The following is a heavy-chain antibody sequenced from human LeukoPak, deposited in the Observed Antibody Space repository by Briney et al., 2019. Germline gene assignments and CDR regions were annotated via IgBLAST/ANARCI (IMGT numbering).Heavy chain of an antibody. V-gene: IGHV3-30*03. CDR2: ISFDGTNK. J-gene: IGHJ3*01. CDR3: ARDRRGEKDFDV. CDR1: GFTFRSYG. Sequence: GTSLRLSCAASGFTFRSYGIHWVRQAPGKGLEWVAMISFDGTNKHYADSVKGRFSISRHNSKNTVYLQMDNLRPEDTAVYYCARDRRGEKDFDVWGPGTMVTVSS.